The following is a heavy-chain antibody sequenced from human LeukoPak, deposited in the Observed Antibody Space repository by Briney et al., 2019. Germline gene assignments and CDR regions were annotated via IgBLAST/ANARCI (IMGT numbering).Heavy chain of an antibody. CDR2: IYYSGST. D-gene: IGHD2-15*01. V-gene: IGHV4-59*08. CDR1: GGSISSYY. J-gene: IGHJ4*02. CDR3: ARQMVGYGYYFDY. Sequence: PSETLSLTCTVSGGSISSYYWSWIRQPPGKGLEWIGYIYYSGSTNYNPSLKSRVTMSVDTSKNQFSLKLSSVTAADTAVYYCARQMVGYGYYFDYWGQGTLVTVSS.